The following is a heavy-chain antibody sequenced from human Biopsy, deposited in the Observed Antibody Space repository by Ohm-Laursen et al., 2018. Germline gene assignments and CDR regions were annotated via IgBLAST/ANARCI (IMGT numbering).Heavy chain of an antibody. V-gene: IGHV1-2*02. CDR1: GYTFNDYY. CDR2: SKPNHNT. J-gene: IGHJ4*02. Sequence: ASVKVSCKTSGYTFNDYYIHWVRQAPGQGLEWMGWSKPNHNTKYAEKFQDRVTLTRDTTTGTAYMELSSLRRDDTAIYYRARKSFYESGGFDYWGQGTLVSVS. D-gene: IGHD3-22*01. CDR3: ARKSFYESGGFDY.